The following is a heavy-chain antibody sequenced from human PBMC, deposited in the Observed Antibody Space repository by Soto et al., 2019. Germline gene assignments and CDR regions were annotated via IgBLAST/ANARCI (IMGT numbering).Heavy chain of an antibody. J-gene: IGHJ5*02. CDR2: IYPGDSDT. CDR3: ARHHVVAKLSNYFDP. V-gene: IGHV5-51*01. D-gene: IGHD2-21*01. Sequence: GESLKISCKGSGYSFSTYWIGWVRQMPGKGLEWMGIIYPGDSDTRYSPSFQGHVTISVDKSISTAYLQWNSLKASDTAIYYCARHHVVAKLSNYFDPWGQGTLVTVSS. CDR1: GYSFSTYW.